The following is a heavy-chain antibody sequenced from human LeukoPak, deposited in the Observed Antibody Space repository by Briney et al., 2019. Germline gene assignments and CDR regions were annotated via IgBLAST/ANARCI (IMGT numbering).Heavy chain of an antibody. CDR2: IYTCGST. CDR3: ARVGLGLRSGVDP. D-gene: IGHD3-16*01. J-gene: IGHJ5*02. CDR1: GLPICSHY. V-gene: IGHV4-4*07. Sequence: ADTVSLPCTLSGLPICSHYWMCMPHPAGEARVWMGHIYTCGSTNYNPSLKSRVTMSLDTSKNQFSLKLSSMTAADTAVYYCARVGLGLRSGVDPWGQGTLVTVSS.